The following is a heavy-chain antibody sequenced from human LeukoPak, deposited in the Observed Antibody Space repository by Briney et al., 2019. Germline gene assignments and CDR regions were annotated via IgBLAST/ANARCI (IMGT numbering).Heavy chain of an antibody. V-gene: IGHV3-20*04. J-gene: IGHJ4*02. CDR2: INWNGGST. D-gene: IGHD3-22*01. CDR3: ARGGYYYDSSGFLYYFDY. Sequence: GGSLRLSCAASGFTFDDYGMSWVRQAPGKGLEWVSDINWNGGSTGYADSVKGRFTISRDNAKNSLYLQMNSLRAEDTALYYCARGGYYYDSSGFLYYFDYWGQGTLVTVPS. CDR1: GFTFDDYG.